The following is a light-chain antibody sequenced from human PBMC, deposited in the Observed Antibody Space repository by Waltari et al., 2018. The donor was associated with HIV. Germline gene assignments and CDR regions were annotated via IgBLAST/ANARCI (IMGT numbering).Light chain of an antibody. CDR1: NIGSKN. J-gene: IGLJ1*01. CDR2: YDN. CDR3: QVWDSDSDHV. V-gene: IGLV3-21*01. Sequence: SYVLTQPPSVSVAPGETATITCAGNNIGSKNVPWYQQRPGQAPILVIYYDNERPSGIPERFSGSNAGNTATLTIRRVEVADEAEYYCQVWDSDSDHVFGPGTEVTVL.